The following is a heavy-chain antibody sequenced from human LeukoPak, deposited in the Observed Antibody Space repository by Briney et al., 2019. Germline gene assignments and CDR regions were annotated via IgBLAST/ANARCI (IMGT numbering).Heavy chain of an antibody. V-gene: IGHV4-59*01. CDR2: LFDSGST. CDR3: ARGVYSSTMFDP. Sequence: PSETLSLTCTVSGGSISRDYWTWIRQSPGKGLEWIGHLFDSGSTTYNPSLKSRVTISVDMSKSQFSLKLSSVTAADTAVYYCARGVYSSTMFDPWGQGTLVTVSS. D-gene: IGHD6-13*01. J-gene: IGHJ5*02. CDR1: GGSISRDY.